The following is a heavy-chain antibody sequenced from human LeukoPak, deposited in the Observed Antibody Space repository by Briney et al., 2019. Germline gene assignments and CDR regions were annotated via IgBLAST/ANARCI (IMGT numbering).Heavy chain of an antibody. J-gene: IGHJ4*02. V-gene: IGHV3-30*18. Sequence: GRSLRLSCAASGFTFSSHGMHWVRQAPGKGLEWVAVISYDGSNKYYADSVKGRFTISRDNSKNTLYLQMNSLRAEDTAVYYCAKDRWGYCSSTSCYLGDYWGQGTLVTVSS. D-gene: IGHD2-2*01. CDR2: ISYDGSNK. CDR3: AKDRWGYCSSTSCYLGDY. CDR1: GFTFSSHG.